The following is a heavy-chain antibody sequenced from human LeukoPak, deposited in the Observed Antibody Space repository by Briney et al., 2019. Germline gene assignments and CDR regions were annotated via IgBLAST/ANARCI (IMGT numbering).Heavy chain of an antibody. CDR3: ARGGWYAGS. CDR1: GLTLSNYW. D-gene: IGHD6-19*01. J-gene: IGHJ5*02. V-gene: IGHV3-7*01. Sequence: GGSLRLSCAASGLTLSNYWMSWVRQAPGKGLEWVANIKQDGSEKNYVDSVKGRFTISRDNAKNSLYLQMNSLRGEDMAVYYCARGGWYAGSWGQGTLVTVSS. CDR2: IKQDGSEK.